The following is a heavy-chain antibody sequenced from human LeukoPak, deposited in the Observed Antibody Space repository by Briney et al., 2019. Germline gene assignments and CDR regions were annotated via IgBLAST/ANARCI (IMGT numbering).Heavy chain of an antibody. CDR1: GFTFSSYA. CDR2: ISYDGSNK. V-gene: IGHV3-30*04. Sequence: GGSLRLSCAASGFTFSSYAMHWVRQAPGKGLEWVAVISYDGSNKYYADSVKGRFTISRDNSKNTLYLQMNSLRAEDTAVYYCARARGAFDYWGQGTPVTVSS. CDR3: ARARGAFDY. D-gene: IGHD3-16*01. J-gene: IGHJ4*02.